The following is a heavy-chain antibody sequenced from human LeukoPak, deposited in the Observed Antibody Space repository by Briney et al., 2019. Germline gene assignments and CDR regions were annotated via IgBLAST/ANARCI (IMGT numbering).Heavy chain of an antibody. V-gene: IGHV5-51*01. Sequence: GESLKISCKGSGYSFTSYWIGWVRQMPGKGLEWMGIIYPGDSDTRYSPSFQGQVTISADKSISTAYLQWSSLKASDTAMYYCARPYSMYYYDSSGYRDAFDIWGQGTMVTVSS. J-gene: IGHJ3*02. CDR3: ARPYSMYYYDSSGYRDAFDI. CDR1: GYSFTSYW. CDR2: IYPGDSDT. D-gene: IGHD3-22*01.